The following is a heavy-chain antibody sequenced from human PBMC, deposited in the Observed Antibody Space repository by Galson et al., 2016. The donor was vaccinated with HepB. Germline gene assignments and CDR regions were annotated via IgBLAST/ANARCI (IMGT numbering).Heavy chain of an antibody. Sequence: SETLSLTCTVSGDSISSHYWSWIRQPPGKELEWIGYMHYTGTTNYNPSLKSRVTTSVDMSNNQFSLRLSSVTAADTAVYYCARDYGGWAVFAFDIWGQGTMVTVSP. J-gene: IGHJ3*02. V-gene: IGHV4-59*11. D-gene: IGHD3-10*01. CDR3: ARDYGGWAVFAFDI. CDR1: GDSISSHY. CDR2: MHYTGTT.